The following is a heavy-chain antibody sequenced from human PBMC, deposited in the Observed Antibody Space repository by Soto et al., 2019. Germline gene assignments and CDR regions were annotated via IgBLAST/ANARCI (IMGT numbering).Heavy chain of an antibody. D-gene: IGHD3-10*01. V-gene: IGHV4-61*01. CDR2: IYYSGST. J-gene: IGHJ6*02. CDR3: ARDQYGSGSYYLPSYYGMDV. Sequence: PSETLSLTCTVSGGSVSSGSYHWSWIRQPPGKGLEWIGYIYYSGSTNSNPSLNSRVTISVDTSKNQFSLKLSSVTAADTAVYYCARDQYGSGSYYLPSYYGMDVWGQGTAVTVSS. CDR1: GGSVSSGSYH.